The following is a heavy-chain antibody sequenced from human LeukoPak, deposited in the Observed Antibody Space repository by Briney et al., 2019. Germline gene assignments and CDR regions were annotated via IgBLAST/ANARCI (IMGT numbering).Heavy chain of an antibody. J-gene: IGHJ4*02. CDR1: GFTFSSYG. CDR2: ISYDGSNK. Sequence: GRSLRLSCAASGFTFSSYGMHWVRQGPGKGLEWVAVISYDGSNKYYADSVKGRFTISRDNSKNTLYLQMNSLRAEDTAVYYCARATKAFDYWGQGTLVTVSS. CDR3: ARATKAFDY. V-gene: IGHV3-30*03. D-gene: IGHD5-12*01.